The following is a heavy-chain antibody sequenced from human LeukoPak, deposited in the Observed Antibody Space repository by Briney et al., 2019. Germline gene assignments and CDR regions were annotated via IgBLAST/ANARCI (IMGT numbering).Heavy chain of an antibody. J-gene: IGHJ5*02. CDR2: INPNSGGT. CDR1: GYTFTGYY. CDR3: ARGTPDWFDP. V-gene: IGHV1-2*02. Sequence: ASVKVSCKASGYTFTGYYMHWVRQAPGQGLEWMGWINPNSGGTNYAQKFQGRVTMTRDTSISTVYMELSSLRSEDTAVYYCARGTPDWFDPWGQGTLVTVSS. D-gene: IGHD1-14*01.